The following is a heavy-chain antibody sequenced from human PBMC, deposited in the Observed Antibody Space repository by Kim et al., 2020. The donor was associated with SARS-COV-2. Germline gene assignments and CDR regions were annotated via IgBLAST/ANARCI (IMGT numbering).Heavy chain of an antibody. CDR2: IIPIFGTA. J-gene: IGHJ6*02. CDR3: ARGDTAMGYYYYGMDV. CDR1: GGTFSSYA. V-gene: IGHV1-69*13. Sequence: SVKVSCKASGGTFSSYAISWVRQAPGQGLEWMGGIIPIFGTANYAQKFQGRVTITADESTSTAYMELSSLRSEDTAVYYCARGDTAMGYYYYGMDVWGQGTTVTVSS. D-gene: IGHD5-18*01.